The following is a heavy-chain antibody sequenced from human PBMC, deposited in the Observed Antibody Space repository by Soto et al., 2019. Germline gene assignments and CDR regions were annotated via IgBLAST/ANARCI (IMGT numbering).Heavy chain of an antibody. J-gene: IGHJ6*02. V-gene: IGHV1-69*12. CDR1: GGTFSSYA. Sequence: QVQLVQSGAEVKKPGSSVKVSCKASGGTFSSYAISWVRQAPGQGLEWMGGIIPIFGTADYAQKFQGRVTITADETTSRASRELSSLRSEDTAVYYCASHSGSSPEGRYYYGMDVWGQGTTVTVSS. CDR3: ASHSGSSPEGRYYYGMDV. D-gene: IGHD1-26*01. CDR2: IIPIFGTA.